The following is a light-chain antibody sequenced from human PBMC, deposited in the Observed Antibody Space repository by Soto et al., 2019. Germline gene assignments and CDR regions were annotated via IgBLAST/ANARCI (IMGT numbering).Light chain of an antibody. V-gene: IGKV3-15*01. J-gene: IGKJ1*01. CDR3: QQDHDWPRL. CDR1: ESVIRN. Sequence: EVVMTQSPATPSVSPGEIATLCCRASESVIRNLAWFQQKPGQAPRLLIYGASTRAPGVPDRFSGSGSGTEFTLTICSLQSEDFGLYYCQQDHDWPRLFGQGTKVDIK. CDR2: GAS.